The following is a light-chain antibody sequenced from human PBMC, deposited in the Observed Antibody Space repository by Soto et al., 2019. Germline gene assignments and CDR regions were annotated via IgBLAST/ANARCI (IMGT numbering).Light chain of an antibody. CDR3: QQYENLPT. CDR2: DAS. Sequence: DIQMTQSPASLSASVADRVTITCQASQNINNYLNWYQPTPGRAPKLLIYDASNLEAGVPSRLRGSGSGTDFTFTIRRLQPEDIATYYCQQYENLPTFGQGTRLEIK. V-gene: IGKV1-33*01. J-gene: IGKJ5*01. CDR1: QNINNY.